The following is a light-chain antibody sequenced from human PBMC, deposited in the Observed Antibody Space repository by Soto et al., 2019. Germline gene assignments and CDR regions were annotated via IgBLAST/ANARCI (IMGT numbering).Light chain of an antibody. J-gene: IGLJ2*01. Sequence: QSALTHPASVSGSPGQSITISCTGTSSDVGGYNYVSWYQQHPGKAPKLMIYDVSNRPSGVSNRFSGSKSGNTASLTISGLQAEDEADYYCSSYTSSNTRVVFGGGTKLTVL. CDR1: SSDVGGYNY. CDR3: SSYTSSNTRVV. CDR2: DVS. V-gene: IGLV2-14*01.